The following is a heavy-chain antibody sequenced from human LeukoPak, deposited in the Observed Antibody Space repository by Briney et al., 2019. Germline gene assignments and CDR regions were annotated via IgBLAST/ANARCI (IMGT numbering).Heavy chain of an antibody. D-gene: IGHD3-10*01. CDR3: ARASYYYGSGSFDP. Sequence: ASVKVSCEASGYTFTSYGISWVRQAPGQGLEWMGWISAYNGNTNYAQKLQGRVTMTTDTSTSTAYMELRSLRSDDTAVYYCARASYYYGSGSFDPWGQGTLVTVSS. J-gene: IGHJ5*02. V-gene: IGHV1-18*01. CDR1: GYTFTSYG. CDR2: ISAYNGNT.